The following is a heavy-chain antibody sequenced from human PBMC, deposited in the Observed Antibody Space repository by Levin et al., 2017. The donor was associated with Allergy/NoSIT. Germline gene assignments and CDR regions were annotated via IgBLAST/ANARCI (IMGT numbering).Heavy chain of an antibody. J-gene: IGHJ4*02. Sequence: PGGSLRLSCAASGFTFSAYTMNWVRQAPGKGLEWVSSISTSSDFIYYADSVKGRFTISRDNAKNSLFLQMSSLRAEDTAVYYCARGKIGTDYWGQGTLVTVSS. CDR1: GFTFSAYT. D-gene: IGHD1-26*01. V-gene: IGHV3-21*01. CDR2: ISTSSDFI. CDR3: ARGKIGTDY.